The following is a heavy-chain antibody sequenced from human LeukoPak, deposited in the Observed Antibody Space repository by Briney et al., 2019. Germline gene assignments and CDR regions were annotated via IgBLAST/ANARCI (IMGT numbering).Heavy chain of an antibody. CDR2: IWYDGSNK. Sequence: GGSLRLSCAASGFTFSSYGMHWVRQAPGKGLEWVAVIWYDGSNKYYADSVKGRFTISRDNSKNTLYLQMNSLRAEDTAVYYCAREAEWEQRYFDYWGQGTLVTVSS. CDR3: AREAEWEQRYFDY. J-gene: IGHJ4*02. CDR1: GFTFSSYG. V-gene: IGHV3-33*01. D-gene: IGHD1-26*01.